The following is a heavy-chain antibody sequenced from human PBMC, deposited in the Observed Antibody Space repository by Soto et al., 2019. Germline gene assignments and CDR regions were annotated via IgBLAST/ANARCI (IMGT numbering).Heavy chain of an antibody. CDR1: GYSFAGYW. CDR3: AIQRYDSDTGPTVPYYFDS. CDR2: IDPSDSQT. Sequence: GESLKISCKGSGYSFAGYWITWVRQKPGKGLEWMGRIDPSDSQTYYSPSFRGHVTISVTKSITTVFLQWSSLRASDTAMYYCAIQRYDSDTGPTVPYYFDSWGQRTPVTVSS. J-gene: IGHJ4*01. D-gene: IGHD3-22*01. V-gene: IGHV5-10-1*01.